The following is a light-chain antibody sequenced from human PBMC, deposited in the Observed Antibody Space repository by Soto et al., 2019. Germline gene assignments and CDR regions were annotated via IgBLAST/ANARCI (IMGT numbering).Light chain of an antibody. CDR3: HQYGTSPRT. Sequence: EIVLTQSPGTLSLSPGERATLSCRASQTVYRTYLAWYQQKPGQTPRLLIYGVSSRATGIPDRFSGSGSGTDFTLTISRLEPEDFAVYFCHQYGTSPRTFGQGTKVEI. J-gene: IGKJ1*01. V-gene: IGKV3-20*01. CDR1: QTVYRTY. CDR2: GVS.